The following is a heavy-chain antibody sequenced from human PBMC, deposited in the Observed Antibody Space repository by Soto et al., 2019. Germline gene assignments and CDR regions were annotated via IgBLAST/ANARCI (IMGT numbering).Heavy chain of an antibody. J-gene: IGHJ4*02. CDR1: GFTFSSYA. CDR2: ISGSGGST. V-gene: IGHV3-23*01. Sequence: PGGSLRLSCAASGFTFSSYAMSWVRQAPGKGLEWVSAISGSGGSTYYADSVKGRFTISRDNSKNTLYLQMNSLRAEDTAVYYCAKHGTYYYGSGSPKPHYYFDYWGQGTLVTVSS. D-gene: IGHD3-10*01. CDR3: AKHGTYYYGSGSPKPHYYFDY.